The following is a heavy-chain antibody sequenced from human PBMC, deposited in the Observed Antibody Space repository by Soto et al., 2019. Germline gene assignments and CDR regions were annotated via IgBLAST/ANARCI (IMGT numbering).Heavy chain of an antibody. D-gene: IGHD2-15*01. Sequence: QITLKESGPTLVIPTQTLTLTCSFSGFSASTSGVGVGWIRQPPGKALEWLALIYWDDVERYRPSLQNRLTITNDAYKNHVVLKMTNMDPVGTATYYCAHSPCAGGTCYLFDHWGQGLLVTVSS. V-gene: IGHV2-5*02. CDR2: IYWDDVE. J-gene: IGHJ4*02. CDR1: GFSASTSGVG. CDR3: AHSPCAGGTCYLFDH.